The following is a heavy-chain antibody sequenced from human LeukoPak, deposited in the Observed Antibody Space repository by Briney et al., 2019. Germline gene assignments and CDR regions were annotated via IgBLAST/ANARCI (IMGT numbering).Heavy chain of an antibody. V-gene: IGHV3-7*01. CDR1: GFTFSSYW. CDR3: AKDPLKGSNIAVAGSY. CDR2: IKQDGSEK. Sequence: GGSLRLSCAASGFTFSSYWMSWVRQAPGKGLEWVANIKQDGSEKYYVDSVKGRFTISRDNAKNSLYLQMNSLRAEDTAVYYCAKDPLKGSNIAVAGSYWGQGTLVTVSS. D-gene: IGHD6-19*01. J-gene: IGHJ4*02.